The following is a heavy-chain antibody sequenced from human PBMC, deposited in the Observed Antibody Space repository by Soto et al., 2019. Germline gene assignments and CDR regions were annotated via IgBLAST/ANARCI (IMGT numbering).Heavy chain of an antibody. CDR2: INPNSGGT. CDR3: ASTLHCSSTSCYAGRAFDI. V-gene: IGHV1-2*04. J-gene: IGHJ3*02. D-gene: IGHD2-2*01. CDR1: GYTFTGYY. Sequence: QVQLVQSGAEVKKPGASVKVSCKASGYTFTGYYMHWVRQAPGQGLEWMGWINPNSGGTNYAQKFEGWDTMTRDTYISTAYRELSRLRSDDTAVYYCASTLHCSSTSCYAGRAFDIWGQGTMVTVSS.